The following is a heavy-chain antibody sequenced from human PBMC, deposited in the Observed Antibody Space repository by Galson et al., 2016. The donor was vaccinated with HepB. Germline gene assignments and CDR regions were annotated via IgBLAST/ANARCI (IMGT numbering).Heavy chain of an antibody. J-gene: IGHJ5*02. Sequence: SLRLSCAVSGFIISSHWMSWVRHIPGKGLEWVASLKEDGTEKKYVDSVWGRFSISRDDAKNLLFLQMDSLRVEDTATYFCARILMRGSNWSWDLWGLGTLVTVSA. CDR2: LKEDGTEK. D-gene: IGHD2-15*01. CDR1: GFIISSHW. V-gene: IGHV3-7*04. CDR3: ARILMRGSNWSWDL.